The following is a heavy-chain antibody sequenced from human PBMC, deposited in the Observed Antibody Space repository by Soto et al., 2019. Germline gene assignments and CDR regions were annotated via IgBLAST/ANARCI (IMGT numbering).Heavy chain of an antibody. CDR2: ISYDGSNK. J-gene: IGHJ6*02. V-gene: IGHV3-30-3*01. CDR3: ARTYYDFWSGYYHYYYYGVDV. D-gene: IGHD3-3*01. CDR1: GFTFSSYA. Sequence: PGGSLRLSCAASGFTFSSYAMHWVRQAPGKGLEWVAVISYDGSNKYYADSVKGRFTISRDNSKNTLYLQMNSLRAEDTAVYYCARTYYDFWSGYYHYYYYGVDVWGQGTTVTVSS.